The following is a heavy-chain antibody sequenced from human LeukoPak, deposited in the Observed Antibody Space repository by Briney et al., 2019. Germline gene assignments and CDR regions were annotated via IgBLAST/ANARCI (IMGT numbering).Heavy chain of an antibody. CDR2: INPNSGGT. V-gene: IGHV1-2*02. CDR1: GYTFTGYY. CDR3: ARLDSSSWSFDY. D-gene: IGHD6-13*01. Sequence: ASVKVSCKASGYTFTGYYMHWVRQAPGQGLEWMGWINPNSGGTNYAQKLQGRVTMTTDTSTSTAYMELRSLRSDDTAVYYCARLDSSSWSFDYWGQGTLVTVSS. J-gene: IGHJ4*02.